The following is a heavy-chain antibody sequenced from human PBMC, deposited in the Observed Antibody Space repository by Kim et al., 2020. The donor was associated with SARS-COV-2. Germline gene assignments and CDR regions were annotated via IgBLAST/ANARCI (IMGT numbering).Heavy chain of an antibody. CDR1: GYSFTSYW. V-gene: IGHV5-51*01. J-gene: IGHJ3*02. D-gene: IGHD6-19*01. CDR2: IYPGDSDT. Sequence: GESLKISCKGSGYSFTSYWIGWVRQMPGKGLEWMGIIYPGDSDTRYSPSFQGQVTISADKSISTAYLQWSSLKASDTAMYYCASSIAVAGHARDDAFDIWGQGTMVTVSS. CDR3: ASSIAVAGHARDDAFDI.